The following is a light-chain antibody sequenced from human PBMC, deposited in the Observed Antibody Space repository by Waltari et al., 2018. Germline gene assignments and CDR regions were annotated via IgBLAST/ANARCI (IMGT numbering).Light chain of an antibody. Sequence: DIVMNQSPDSLAVSLGARATINCKSIQSVFYNSNNKAYLAWYQQRPGQPPKLLIYWASTRESGVPDRFSGSGSGTDFTLTISSLQAEDVAVYYCQQYYNNPLPVGGGTKVEI. V-gene: IGKV4-1*01. CDR2: WAS. CDR1: QSVFYNSNNKAY. CDR3: QQYYNNPLP. J-gene: IGKJ4*01.